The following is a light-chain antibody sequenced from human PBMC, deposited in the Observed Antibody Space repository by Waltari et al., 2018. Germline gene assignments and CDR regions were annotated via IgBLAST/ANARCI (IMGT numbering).Light chain of an antibody. CDR3: QHYVNLPVT. Sequence: EIVLTQSPGTLSLSPGERATLSCRASQSVSRALAWYQPNPGQAPRLLIYAASTRATGVPDRFSGSGSGTDFSLTISRLDPEDFAVYYCQHYVNLPVTFGQGTKVEI. V-gene: IGKV3-20*01. CDR1: QSVSRA. CDR2: AAS. J-gene: IGKJ1*01.